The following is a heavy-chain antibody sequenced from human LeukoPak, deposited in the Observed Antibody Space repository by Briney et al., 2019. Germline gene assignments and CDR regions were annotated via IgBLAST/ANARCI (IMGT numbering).Heavy chain of an antibody. V-gene: IGHV5-51*01. CDR1: GYSFTSYW. Sequence: GGSLKISCKGSGYSFTSYWIGWVRQMPGKGLEWMGIIYPGNSDTRYSPSFQGQVTISADKSISTAYLQWSSLKASDTAMYYCARLDGGGYNYGHFDYWGQGTLVTVSS. J-gene: IGHJ4*02. D-gene: IGHD5-18*01. CDR2: IYPGNSDT. CDR3: ARLDGGGYNYGHFDY.